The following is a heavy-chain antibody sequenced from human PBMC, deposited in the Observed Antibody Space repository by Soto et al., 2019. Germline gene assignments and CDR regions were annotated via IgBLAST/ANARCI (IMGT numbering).Heavy chain of an antibody. CDR3: AREEVTMVRGGYYYGMDV. V-gene: IGHV1-69*13. CDR1: GGTFSSYA. D-gene: IGHD3-10*01. Sequence: SVKVSCKASGGTFSSYAISWVRQAPGQGLEWMGGIIPIFGTANYAQKFQGRVTITADESTSTAYMELSSLRSEDTAVYYCAREEVTMVRGGYYYGMDVWGQGTTVTVSS. CDR2: IIPIFGTA. J-gene: IGHJ6*02.